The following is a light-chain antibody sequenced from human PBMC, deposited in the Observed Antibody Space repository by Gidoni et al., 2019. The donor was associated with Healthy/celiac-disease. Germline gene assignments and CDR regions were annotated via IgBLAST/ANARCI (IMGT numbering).Light chain of an antibody. J-gene: IGKJ4*01. Sequence: DIVMTQSPDSLAVSLGARATINCKSSQSVLYSSNNKNYLAWYQQKPGQPPTLLIYWASTRESGVPDRFSGSGSWTDFTLTISSLQAEDVAVYYCQQYYSTPLTFGGGTKVEIK. CDR1: QSVLYSSNNKNY. CDR2: WAS. CDR3: QQYYSTPLT. V-gene: IGKV4-1*01.